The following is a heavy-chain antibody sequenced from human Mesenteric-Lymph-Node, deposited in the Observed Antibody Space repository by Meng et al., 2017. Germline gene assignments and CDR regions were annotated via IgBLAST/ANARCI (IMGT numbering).Heavy chain of an antibody. J-gene: IGHJ4*02. CDR3: ARDRLSPSITIFGVVITYYFDY. D-gene: IGHD3-3*01. Sequence: GESLKIPCAASGFTFSSYAMHWVRQAPGKGLEWVAVISYDGSNKYYADSVKGRFTISRDNSKNTLYLQMNSLRAEDTAVYYCARDRLSPSITIFGVVITYYFDYWGQGTLVTVSS. CDR2: ISYDGSNK. CDR1: GFTFSSYA. V-gene: IGHV3-30*11.